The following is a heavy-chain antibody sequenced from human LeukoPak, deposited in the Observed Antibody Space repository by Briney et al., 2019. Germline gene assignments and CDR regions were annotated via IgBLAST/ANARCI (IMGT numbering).Heavy chain of an antibody. J-gene: IGHJ4*01. D-gene: IGHD3-10*01. CDR1: GFTFSSYA. V-gene: IGHV3-23*01. CDR2: TSGSGRSI. Sequence: GGSLRLSCAASGFTFSSYAMSWVRQAPGKGLEWVSGTSGSGRSIHYADSVKGRFTISRDNSKNTLYLQMNSLRADDTAVYYCAKNMNHGRMASAFGDYLTYWGKEPWSPSPQ. CDR3: AKNMNHGRMASAFGDYLTY.